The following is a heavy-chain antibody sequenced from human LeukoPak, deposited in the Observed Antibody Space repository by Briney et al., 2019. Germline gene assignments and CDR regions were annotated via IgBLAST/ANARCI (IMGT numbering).Heavy chain of an antibody. Sequence: MPSETLSLTCTVSGGSISSYYWSWIRQPPGKGLEWIGYIFYSGSTNYNPSLKSRVTISVDTSKNQFSLKLSSVTAADTAVYYCARMTYGSGSPFDYWGQGTLVTVSS. V-gene: IGHV4-59*08. CDR1: GGSISSYY. D-gene: IGHD3-10*01. J-gene: IGHJ4*02. CDR3: ARMTYGSGSPFDY. CDR2: IFYSGST.